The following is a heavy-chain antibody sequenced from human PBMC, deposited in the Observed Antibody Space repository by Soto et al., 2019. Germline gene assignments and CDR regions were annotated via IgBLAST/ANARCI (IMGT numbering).Heavy chain of an antibody. V-gene: IGHV4-34*01. CDR3: AREGAYRSVTSPGLRYYYGMDV. Sequence: SETLSLTCAVYGGSFSSYYLRGIRQTPGNGLYCLAELHHSVKTNYNPPLKSRVTISVETSKNQLSLKLSSVAAADTSVYYCAREGAYRSVTSPGLRYYYGMDVWGQGTTVTVSS. J-gene: IGHJ6*02. D-gene: IGHD1-26*01. CDR1: GGSFSSYY. CDR2: LHHSVKT.